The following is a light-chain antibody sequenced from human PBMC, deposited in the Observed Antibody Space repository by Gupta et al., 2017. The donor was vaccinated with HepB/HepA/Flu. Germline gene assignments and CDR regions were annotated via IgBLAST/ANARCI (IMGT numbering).Light chain of an antibody. CDR3: AAWDGRPNGHVV. J-gene: IGLJ2*01. V-gene: IGLV1-44*01. Sequence: QSVVTQPPSVSVTPGQRVTISCSGSPTNIGGEIVSWYQKVPGTAPKLLINSDTHRATGVPDRFSGSKSGTSAFLAISGLQFEDEAEYYCAAWDGRPNGHVVFGGGTKLTVL. CDR1: PTNIGGEI. CDR2: SDT.